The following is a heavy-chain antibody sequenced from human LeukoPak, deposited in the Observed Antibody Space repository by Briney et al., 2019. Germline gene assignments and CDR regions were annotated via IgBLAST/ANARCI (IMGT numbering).Heavy chain of an antibody. V-gene: IGHV4-34*01. CDR3: ARGTMTTVTYYFDY. J-gene: IGHJ4*02. D-gene: IGHD4-17*01. CDR1: GGSFSGYY. CDR2: INHSGST. Sequence: SETLSLTCAVYGGSFSGYYWSWIRQPPGKGLEWIGEINHSGSTNYNPSLKRRVTISVDTSKNQFSLKLSSVTAADTTVYYCARGTMTTVTYYFDYWGQGTLVTVSS.